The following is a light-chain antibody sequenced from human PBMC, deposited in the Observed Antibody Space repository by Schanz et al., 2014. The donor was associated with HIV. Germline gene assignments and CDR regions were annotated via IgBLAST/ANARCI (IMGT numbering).Light chain of an antibody. V-gene: IGKV1-39*01. J-gene: IGKJ2*01. CDR3: QQSYKTPYT. CDR1: QNIGNY. CDR2: GTS. Sequence: DIQVPQSPSSLSASVGDRVTITCRASQNIGNYLNWYQQQPGKAPKLLISGTSSLQRGVPSTFSGSGSGTHFTLTISDLRPEDFVSYYCQQSYKTPYTFGQGTKLQI.